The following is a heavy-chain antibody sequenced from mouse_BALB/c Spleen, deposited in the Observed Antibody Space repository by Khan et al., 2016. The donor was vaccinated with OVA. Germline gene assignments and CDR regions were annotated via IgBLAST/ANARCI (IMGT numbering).Heavy chain of an antibody. D-gene: IGHD1-1*01. CDR1: GYSITSDYA. Sequence: VQLQESGPGLVKPSQSLSLTCTVTGYSITSDYAWNWIRQFPGNKLEWMGFISYSGNTNYNPSLKSRISITRGTSKNQFFLQLNSVTTEDTATYSCARVYGGDFDYWGQGTTLTVSS. CDR2: ISYSGNT. V-gene: IGHV3-2*02. J-gene: IGHJ2*01. CDR3: ARVYGGDFDY.